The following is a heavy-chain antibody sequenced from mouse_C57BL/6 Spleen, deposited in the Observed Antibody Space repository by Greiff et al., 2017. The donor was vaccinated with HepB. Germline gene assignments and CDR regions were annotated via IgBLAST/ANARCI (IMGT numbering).Heavy chain of an antibody. CDR3: ARHGSSQAWFAY. CDR1: GYTFTTYP. CDR2: FHPYNDDT. J-gene: IGHJ3*01. Sequence: QVQLKQSGAELVKPGASVKMSCKASGYTFTTYPIEWMKQNHGKSLEWIGNFHPYNDDTKYNEKFKGKATLTVEKSSSTVYLELSRLTSDDSAVYSCARHGSSQAWFAYWGQGTLVTVSA. D-gene: IGHD1-1*01. V-gene: IGHV1-47*01.